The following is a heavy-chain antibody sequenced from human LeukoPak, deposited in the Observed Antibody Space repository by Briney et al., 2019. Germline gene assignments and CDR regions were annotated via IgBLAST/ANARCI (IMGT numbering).Heavy chain of an antibody. V-gene: IGHV5-51*01. D-gene: IGHD2-21*02. CDR2: IYPGDSDT. CDR1: GYSFTSYW. Sequence: GESLQISCQGSGYSFTSYWIGWVRQMPGKGLEWMGIIYPGDSDTRYSPSFQGQVTISADKSISTAYLQWSSLKASDTAMYYCASSGDWPEGWFDPWGQGTLVTVSS. J-gene: IGHJ5*02. CDR3: ASSGDWPEGWFDP.